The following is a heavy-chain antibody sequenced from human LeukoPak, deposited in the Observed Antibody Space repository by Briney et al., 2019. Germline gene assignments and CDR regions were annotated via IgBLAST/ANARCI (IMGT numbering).Heavy chain of an antibody. J-gene: IGHJ6*02. CDR1: GFTFSSYG. V-gene: IGHV3-30*18. D-gene: IGHD3-3*01. Sequence: GGSLRLSCAASGFTFSSYGMHWARQAPGKGLEWVAVISYDGSNKYYADSVKGRFTISRDNSKNTLYLQMNSLRAEDTAVYYCAKGGVATPPDYYYGMDVWGQGTTVTVSS. CDR2: ISYDGSNK. CDR3: AKGGVATPPDYYYGMDV.